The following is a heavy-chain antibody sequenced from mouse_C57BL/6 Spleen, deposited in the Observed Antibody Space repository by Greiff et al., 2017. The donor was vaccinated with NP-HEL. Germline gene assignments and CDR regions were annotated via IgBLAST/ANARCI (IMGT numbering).Heavy chain of an antibody. CDR1: GYTFTEYT. D-gene: IGHD1-1*01. CDR2: FYPGSGSI. Sequence: VQLKQSGAELVKPGASVKLSCKASGYTFTEYTIHWVKQRSGQGLEWIGWFYPGSGSIKYNEKFKDKATLTADKSSSTVYMELSRLTSEDSAVYFCARHEGNYYGSSSHFDYWGQGTTLTVSS. J-gene: IGHJ2*01. V-gene: IGHV1-62-2*01. CDR3: ARHEGNYYGSSSHFDY.